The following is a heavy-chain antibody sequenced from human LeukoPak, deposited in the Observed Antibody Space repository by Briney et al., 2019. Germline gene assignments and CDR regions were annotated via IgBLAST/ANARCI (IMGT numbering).Heavy chain of an antibody. D-gene: IGHD4-17*01. Sequence: PSETLSLTCAVYGGSFSGYYWSWIRQPPGKGLEWIGEINHSGSTNYNPSLKSRVTISVDTSKDQFTLKLSSVTAADTAVYYCAAGKVTTPLDYWGQGTLVTVSS. CDR3: AAGKVTTPLDY. V-gene: IGHV4-34*01. J-gene: IGHJ4*02. CDR1: GGSFSGYY. CDR2: INHSGST.